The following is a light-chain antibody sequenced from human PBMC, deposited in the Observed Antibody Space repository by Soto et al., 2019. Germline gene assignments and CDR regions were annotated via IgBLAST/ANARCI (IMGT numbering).Light chain of an antibody. CDR3: QSYDNGLSASV. Sequence: ELTQPPSVSGAPGQGVTISCTGSSSNIGAGHVVHWYQQFPGRAPNLLIYGSSNRPSGVPDRFSGSKSGTSASLAITGLQAEDEADYYCQSYDNGLSASVFGGGTKLTVL. J-gene: IGLJ2*01. V-gene: IGLV1-40*01. CDR1: SSNIGAGHV. CDR2: GSS.